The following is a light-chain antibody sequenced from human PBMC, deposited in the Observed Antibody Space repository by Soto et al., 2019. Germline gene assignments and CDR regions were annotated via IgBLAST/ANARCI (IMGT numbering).Light chain of an antibody. CDR1: QSLVSSSYHH. V-gene: IGKV2-28*01. CDR2: LTS. CDR3: MQALAVQWT. J-gene: IGKJ1*01. Sequence: EIVLTQSPLSLSVTPGEPASISCRSSQSLVSSSYHHLDWYLQKPGQSPQLLVFLTSKRATGVPDRFSGSGSGTDFTLKISRVEAEDVGVYYCMQALAVQWTFGQGTKVEIK.